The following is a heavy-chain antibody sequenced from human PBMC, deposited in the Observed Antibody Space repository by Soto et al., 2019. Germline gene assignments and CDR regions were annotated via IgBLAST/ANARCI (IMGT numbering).Heavy chain of an antibody. CDR3: ARVIGGYSYGNFDY. D-gene: IGHD5-18*01. Sequence: SVKVSCKASCYTLTSYGITLLRQAPGQGLEWMGWISAYNGNTNYAQKLQGRVTMTTDTSTSTAYMELRSLRSDDTAVYYCARVIGGYSYGNFDYWGQGTLVTVSS. V-gene: IGHV1-18*01. CDR2: ISAYNGNT. J-gene: IGHJ4*02. CDR1: CYTLTSYG.